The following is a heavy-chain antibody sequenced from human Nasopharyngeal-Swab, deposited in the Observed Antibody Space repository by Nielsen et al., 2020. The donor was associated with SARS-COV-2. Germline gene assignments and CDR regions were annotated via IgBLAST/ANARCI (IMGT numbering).Heavy chain of an antibody. Sequence: LRLSCTVSGGYISSGGHYWSWMRQPAGKGLEWIGRIYSSGSTNYNPSLKSRVSISIDTSKNQFSLRLSSVTVADTAMYYCATCSSANCYPPDDAFDIWGQGTMV. D-gene: IGHD2-2*01. CDR2: IYSSGST. CDR1: GGYISSGGHY. CDR3: ATCSSANCYPPDDAFDI. J-gene: IGHJ3*02. V-gene: IGHV4-61*02.